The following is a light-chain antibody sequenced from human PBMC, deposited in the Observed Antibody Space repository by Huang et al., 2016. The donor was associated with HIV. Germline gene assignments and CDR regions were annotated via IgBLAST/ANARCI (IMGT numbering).Light chain of an antibody. CDR1: QSVSSN. J-gene: IGKJ1*01. V-gene: IGKV3-15*01. CDR2: VAS. Sequence: DTVMTQSPATLSVSPGERATPSCRASQSVSSNLAWYQHKLGQAPRLLIYVASTRATGIPARFSGSGSGTEFILTISSLQSEDFALYYCQQYNNWPPGRTFGQGTKVEVK. CDR3: QQYNNWPPGRT.